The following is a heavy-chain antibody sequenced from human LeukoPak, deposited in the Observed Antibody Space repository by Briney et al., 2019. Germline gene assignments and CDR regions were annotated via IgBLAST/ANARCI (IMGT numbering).Heavy chain of an antibody. Sequence: ASVKVSCKASGYTFTSYAMNWVRQAPGQELEWMGWINTNTGNPTYAQGFTGRFVFSLDTSVSTAYLQISSLKAEDTAVYYCARDAYRPYGSGSRNPLDYWGQGTLVTVSS. CDR1: GYTFTSYA. J-gene: IGHJ4*02. V-gene: IGHV7-4-1*02. CDR3: ARDAYRPYGSGSRNPLDY. CDR2: INTNTGNP. D-gene: IGHD3-10*01.